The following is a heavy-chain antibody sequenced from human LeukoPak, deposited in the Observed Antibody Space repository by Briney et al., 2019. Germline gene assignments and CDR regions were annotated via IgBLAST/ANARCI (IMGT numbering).Heavy chain of an antibody. CDR3: ARDRPVAGTDY. J-gene: IGHJ4*02. D-gene: IGHD6-19*01. V-gene: IGHV3-48*04. Sequence: GGSLRLSCAASGFTFSTYWMTWVRQAPGKGLEWVSYISSSGSTIYYADSVKGRFTISRDNAKNSLYLQMNSLRAEDTAVYYCARDRPVAGTDYWGQGTLVTVSS. CDR1: GFTFSTYW. CDR2: ISSSGSTI.